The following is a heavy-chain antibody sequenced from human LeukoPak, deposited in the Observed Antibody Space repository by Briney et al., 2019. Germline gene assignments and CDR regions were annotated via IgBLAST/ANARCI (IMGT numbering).Heavy chain of an antibody. D-gene: IGHD2-15*01. J-gene: IGHJ4*02. CDR3: ARPYCGGGSCHDYFDY. Sequence: ASVKVSCKASGYTFTSYGISWVRQAPGQGLEWMGWISAYNGNTNYAQKFQGRVTMTRDASISTAYMELSRLRSDDAAVYYCARPYCGGGSCHDYFDYWGQGTLVTVSS. CDR2: ISAYNGNT. V-gene: IGHV1-18*01. CDR1: GYTFTSYG.